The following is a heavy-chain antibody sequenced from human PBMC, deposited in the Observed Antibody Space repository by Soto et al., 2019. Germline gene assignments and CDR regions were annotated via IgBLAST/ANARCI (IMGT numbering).Heavy chain of an antibody. CDR1: GFTFSSYA. J-gene: IGHJ4*02. V-gene: IGHV3-23*01. CDR2: ISGSGGST. Sequence: GGSLRLSCAASGFTFSSYAMSWVRQAPGKGLEWVSAISGSGGSTYYADSVKGRFTISRDNSKNTLYLQMNSLRAEDTAIYYCAKTLSLGPYFDYWGQGTLVTVSS. CDR3: AKTLSLGPYFDY.